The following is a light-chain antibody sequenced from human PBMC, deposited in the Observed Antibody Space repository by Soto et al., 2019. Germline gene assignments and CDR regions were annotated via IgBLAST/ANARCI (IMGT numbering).Light chain of an antibody. V-gene: IGLV2-14*01. Sequence: SVLTRPASVSGSPGQSINITCTGTSSDVGGYNYVSWYQQHPGKAPKLMIYDVSNRPSGVSNRFSGSKSGNTASLTISGLQAEDEADYYCSSYTSSSTSYVFGTGTKVTVL. J-gene: IGLJ1*01. CDR1: SSDVGGYNY. CDR2: DVS. CDR3: SSYTSSSTSYV.